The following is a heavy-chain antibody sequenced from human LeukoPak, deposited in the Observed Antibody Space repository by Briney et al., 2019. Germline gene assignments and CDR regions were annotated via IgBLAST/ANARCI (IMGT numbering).Heavy chain of an antibody. CDR2: INTNTGNP. V-gene: IGHV7-4-1*02. Sequence: ASVKVSCKASGYTFTSYAMNWVRQAPGQGLEWMGWINTNTGNPTYAQGFTGRFVFSLDTSVSTAYLQISSLKAEDTAVYYCARFGLPTYYYDSSGYYYGMDVWGQGTTVTVSS. D-gene: IGHD3-22*01. CDR3: ARFGLPTYYYDSSGYYYGMDV. J-gene: IGHJ6*02. CDR1: GYTFTSYA.